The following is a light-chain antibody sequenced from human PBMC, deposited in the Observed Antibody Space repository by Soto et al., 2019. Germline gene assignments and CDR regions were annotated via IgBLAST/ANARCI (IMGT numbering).Light chain of an antibody. CDR2: SAS. J-gene: IGKJ1*01. CDR3: QQSFSAPRT. V-gene: IGKV1-39*01. CDR1: QSISSH. Sequence: DIQMTQSPSSLSASVGDRVTITCRASQSISSHLNWYQHKPGKAPNLLIYSASSLQSGVSSRFSGSGSGTDFTLTISSLQPEDFASYYCQQSFSAPRTFGQGTKVDIK.